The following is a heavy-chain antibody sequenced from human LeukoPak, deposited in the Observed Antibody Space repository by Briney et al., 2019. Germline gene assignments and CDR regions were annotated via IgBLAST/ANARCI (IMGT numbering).Heavy chain of an antibody. D-gene: IGHD2-15*01. J-gene: IGHJ4*02. CDR3: ARDIVVVVAAHFDY. Sequence: GGSLRLSCAASGFTFSNYAMSWVRQAPGKGLEWVSAVGGSGANTYYADSVKGRFTISRDNSKNTLYLQMNNLRAEDTALYYCARDIVVVVAAHFDYWGQGTLVTVSS. CDR2: VGGSGANT. CDR1: GFTFSNYA. V-gene: IGHV3-23*01.